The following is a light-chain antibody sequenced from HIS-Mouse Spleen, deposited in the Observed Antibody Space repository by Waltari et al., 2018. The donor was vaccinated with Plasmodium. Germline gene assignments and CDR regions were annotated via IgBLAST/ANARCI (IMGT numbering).Light chain of an antibody. CDR2: DAS. V-gene: IGKV1-33*01. CDR1: QDISNY. J-gene: IGKJ3*01. Sequence: DIQMTQSPSSLSASVGDRVTITCQASQDISNYLNWYQKKPGKAPKPLIYDASNLETGVPSRVSGSGSGTDFTFTITSRQPEDIATYYCQQYDNLPPLFTFGPGTKVDIK. CDR3: QQYDNLPPLFT.